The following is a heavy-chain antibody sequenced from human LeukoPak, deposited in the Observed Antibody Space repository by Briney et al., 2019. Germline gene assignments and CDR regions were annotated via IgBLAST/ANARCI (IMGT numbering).Heavy chain of an antibody. D-gene: IGHD6-6*01. Sequence: PGGSLRLSCTASGFTFSTYWMHWVRQAPGKGLEWVSRINSDGISTSYADSVKGRFTISRDNAKNTLYLQMDSLRAGDTAVYYCSGSSAHNWFDPWGQGTLVTVSS. CDR2: INSDGIST. CDR3: SGSSAHNWFDP. CDR1: GFTFSTYW. J-gene: IGHJ5*02. V-gene: IGHV3-74*01.